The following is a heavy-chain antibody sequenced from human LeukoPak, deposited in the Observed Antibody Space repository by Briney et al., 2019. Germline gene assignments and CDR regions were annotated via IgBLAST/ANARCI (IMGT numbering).Heavy chain of an antibody. J-gene: IGHJ4*02. Sequence: ASVKVSCKASGYTSTGYYMHWVRQAPGQGLEWMGRINPNSGGTNYAQKFQGRVTMTRDTSISTAYMELSRLRSDDTAVYYCAKTMVRGEKDYWGQGTLVTVSS. CDR1: GYTSTGYY. CDR3: AKTMVRGEKDY. D-gene: IGHD3-10*01. CDR2: INPNSGGT. V-gene: IGHV1-2*06.